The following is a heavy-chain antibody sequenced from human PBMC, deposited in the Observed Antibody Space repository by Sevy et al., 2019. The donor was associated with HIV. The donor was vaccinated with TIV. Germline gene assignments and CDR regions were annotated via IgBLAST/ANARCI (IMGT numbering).Heavy chain of an antibody. D-gene: IGHD3-3*01. Sequence: GGSLRLSCAASGFTFSSYWMHWVRQAPGKGLVWVSRINSDGSSTSYADSVKGRFTISRDNAKNTLYLQMNSLRAEDTAVYYCARAYYDFWSGYYNFDYWGQGTLVTVSS. CDR3: ARAYYDFWSGYYNFDY. CDR2: INSDGSST. J-gene: IGHJ4*02. CDR1: GFTFSSYW. V-gene: IGHV3-74*01.